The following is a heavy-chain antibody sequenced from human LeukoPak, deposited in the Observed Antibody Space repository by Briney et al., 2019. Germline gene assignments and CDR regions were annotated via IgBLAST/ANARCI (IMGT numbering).Heavy chain of an antibody. CDR3: AKEYTGTFSPFPSYFDN. J-gene: IGHJ4*02. V-gene: IGHV3-21*04. CDR1: GFTFSSYS. D-gene: IGHD1-26*01. Sequence: PGGSLRLSCAASGFTFSSYSMNWVHQAPGKGLEWVSSISSSSSYIYYADSVKGRFTISRDNSKNTLYLQMNSLRAEDTAIYYCAKEYTGTFSPFPSYFDNWGQGTLVTVSS. CDR2: ISSSSSYI.